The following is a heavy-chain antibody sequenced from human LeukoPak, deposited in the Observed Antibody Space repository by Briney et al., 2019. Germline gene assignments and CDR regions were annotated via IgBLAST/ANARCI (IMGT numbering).Heavy chain of an antibody. J-gene: IGHJ4*02. V-gene: IGHV4-4*02. CDR3: ARDYYSTSWYP. CDR2: VFHSGST. Sequence: SGTLSLTCAVSGDSITSSNWWSWVRQPPGKGLEWIGEVFHSGSTNYNPSLKSRVTISIDKSKKQFSLKLTSVTAADTAVYYCARDYYSTSWYPWGQGILVTVSS. CDR1: GDSITSSNW. D-gene: IGHD2-2*01.